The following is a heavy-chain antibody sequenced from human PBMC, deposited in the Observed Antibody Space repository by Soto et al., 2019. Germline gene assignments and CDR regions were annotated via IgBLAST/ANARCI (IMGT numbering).Heavy chain of an antibody. Sequence: PGESRKISCXGSGYNFSSQWIAWVRQKPGKGLEWMGIVYPGDAETRYSPSFQGQVTMSADKSIDTAYLQWSSLKASDTAIYHCAKSEVLEIWGQGTMVTVSS. J-gene: IGHJ3*02. CDR2: VYPGDAET. V-gene: IGHV5-51*01. CDR1: GYNFSSQW. CDR3: AKSEVLEI.